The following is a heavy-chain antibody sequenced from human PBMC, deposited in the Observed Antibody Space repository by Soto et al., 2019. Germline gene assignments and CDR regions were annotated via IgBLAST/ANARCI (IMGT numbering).Heavy chain of an antibody. J-gene: IGHJ6*02. Sequence: QLHLQESGPGQVKPSETLSLTCTVSGASIRSTSYYWGWIRQPPGKGLEWIGTIAYSENTYYNPSLKGRVIISVDASQNQFSLKVRSMPATDTAVYYCASDYSGYSADPQYHGMYVWGQGTTVTVSS. CDR3: ASDYSGYSADPQYHGMYV. D-gene: IGHD3-22*01. CDR1: GASIRSTSYY. CDR2: IAYSENT. V-gene: IGHV4-39*01.